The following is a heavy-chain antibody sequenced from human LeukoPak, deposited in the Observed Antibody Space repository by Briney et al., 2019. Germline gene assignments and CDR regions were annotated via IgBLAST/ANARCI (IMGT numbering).Heavy chain of an antibody. V-gene: IGHV4-59*01. J-gene: IGHJ4*02. D-gene: IGHD1-26*01. CDR1: GGSINTYY. CDR3: ARDTGYYRNFDY. CDR2: IYYSGTT. Sequence: PSETLSLTCTVSGGSINTYYWSRIRQPPGKGLEWIGYIYYSGTTNYNPSLKSRVAMSVDTSRNQFSLKLSSVTAADAAMYYCARDTGYYRNFDYWGQGTLVTVSS.